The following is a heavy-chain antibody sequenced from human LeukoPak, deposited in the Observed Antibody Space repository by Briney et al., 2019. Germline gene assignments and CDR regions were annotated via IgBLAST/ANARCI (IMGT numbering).Heavy chain of an antibody. CDR2: INVYSGNT. CDR3: AREPSSGYRYFDY. V-gene: IGHV1-18*01. CDR1: GGTFSSYA. J-gene: IGHJ4*02. D-gene: IGHD3-22*01. Sequence: ASVKVSCKASGGTFSSYAISWVRQAPGQGLEWMGWINVYSGNTDYAQRLQGRVTMTTDTSTNTAYMELRSLRSDDTAVYYCAREPSSGYRYFDYWGQGTLVTVSS.